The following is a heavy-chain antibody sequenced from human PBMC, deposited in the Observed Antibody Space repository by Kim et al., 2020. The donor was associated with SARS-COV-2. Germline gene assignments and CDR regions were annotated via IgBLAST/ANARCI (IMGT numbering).Heavy chain of an antibody. D-gene: IGHD3-10*01. Sequence: SETLSLTCAVSGGSISGYYWSWIRQPPGKGLEWIGCVYYSGSTDYNPSLKSRATISVDSSKNQFSLMLTSLTAADTAVYYCARHLYGSGTEAFDHWGQGTLVTVSS. CDR1: GGSISGYY. V-gene: IGHV4-59*01. CDR2: VYYSGST. CDR3: ARHLYGSGTEAFDH. J-gene: IGHJ4*02.